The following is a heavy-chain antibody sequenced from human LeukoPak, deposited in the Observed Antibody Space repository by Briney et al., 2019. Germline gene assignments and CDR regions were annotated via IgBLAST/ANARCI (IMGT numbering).Heavy chain of an antibody. D-gene: IGHD3/OR15-3a*01. J-gene: IGHJ4*02. CDR3: ARDGRTGWYSDY. CDR2: INWNGGDT. CDR1: GFNFSDFG. V-gene: IGHV3-20*04. Sequence: GGSLRLSCAASGFNFSDFGLSWVRQAPGKGLEWVSGINWNGGDTGYADSVKGRFTISRDNAKNSLYLQMDSLRVEDTALYYCARDGRTGWYSDYWGQGTLVTVSS.